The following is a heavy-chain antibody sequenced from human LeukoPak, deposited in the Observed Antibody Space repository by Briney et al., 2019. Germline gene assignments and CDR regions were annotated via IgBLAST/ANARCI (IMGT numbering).Heavy chain of an antibody. CDR1: GYTFTSFD. Sequence: ASVRVSCKASGYTFTSFDINWVRQATGQGPEWMGWMNPNSGNTGYAQKFQGRVTMTRDTSINAAYMELSSLGSEDTAVYYCARNHVPTGLRDVWGTGTPVIVSS. D-gene: IGHD5-12*01. J-gene: IGHJ6*04. CDR2: MNPNSGNT. CDR3: ARNHVPTGLRDV. V-gene: IGHV1-8*01.